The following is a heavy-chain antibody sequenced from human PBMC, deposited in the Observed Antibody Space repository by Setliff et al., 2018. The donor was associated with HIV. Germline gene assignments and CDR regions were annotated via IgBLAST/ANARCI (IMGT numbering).Heavy chain of an antibody. D-gene: IGHD6-13*01. V-gene: IGHV1-2*02. CDR1: GYSFTDYP. J-gene: IGHJ6*02. CDR2: INPNSGGT. Sequence: ASVKVSCKASGYSFTDYPLHWVRQVPGHGLEWMGWINPNSGGTNYAQRFQGRVTMTRDTSISTAYMELRSLRSDDTAVYYCARDRKISAAGRPYYYYGMDVWGQGTTVTVS. CDR3: ARDRKISAAGRPYYYYGMDV.